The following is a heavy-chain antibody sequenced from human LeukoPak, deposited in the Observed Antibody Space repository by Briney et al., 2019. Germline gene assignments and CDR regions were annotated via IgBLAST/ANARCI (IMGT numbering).Heavy chain of an antibody. CDR1: GSTFSSYS. J-gene: IGHJ5*02. CDR2: ISSSSSYI. CDR3: ARGKASYYYDSSAQYPSGDWFDP. D-gene: IGHD3-22*01. Sequence: GGSLRLSCAASGSTFSSYSMNWVRQAPGKGLEGFSSISSSSSYIYYADSVKGRFTISRANAQTSLYLQMNSLRAEDTAVYYCARGKASYYYDSSAQYPSGDWFDPWGQGTLVTVSS. V-gene: IGHV3-21*01.